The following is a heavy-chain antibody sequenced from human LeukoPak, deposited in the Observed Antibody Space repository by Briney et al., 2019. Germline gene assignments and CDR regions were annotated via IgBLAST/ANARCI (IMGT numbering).Heavy chain of an antibody. V-gene: IGHV3-74*01. D-gene: IGHD4-23*01. CDR3: ARSLYGDPVGFDF. J-gene: IGHJ4*02. CDR1: GFTFSNYY. Sequence: PGGSLRLSCAASGFTFSNYYMHWVPQAPGEGPVWVSRIYTDGITTNYADSVKGRFTISRDNAQNALYLQMHSLRAEDTAVYYCARSLYGDPVGFDFWGQGILVTVSS. CDR2: IYTDGITT.